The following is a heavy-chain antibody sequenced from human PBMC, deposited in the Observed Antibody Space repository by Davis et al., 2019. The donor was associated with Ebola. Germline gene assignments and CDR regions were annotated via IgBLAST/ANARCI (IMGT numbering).Heavy chain of an antibody. CDR3: ARDPGSSAFDY. CDR1: GFSFNSYW. Sequence: GESLKISCAASGFSFNSYWMSWVRQTPERGLELVANIKEDESVKNYLESVTGRFTISRDNAENLVYLQMNSLRDEDTAVYYCARDPGSSAFDYWGQGTLVTVSS. CDR2: IKEDESVK. J-gene: IGHJ4*02. V-gene: IGHV3-7*03. D-gene: IGHD1-14*01.